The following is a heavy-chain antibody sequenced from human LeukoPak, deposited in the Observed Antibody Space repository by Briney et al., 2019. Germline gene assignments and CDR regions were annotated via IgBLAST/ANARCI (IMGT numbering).Heavy chain of an antibody. J-gene: IGHJ6*03. CDR1: GFTFSNFE. Sequence: PGGSLRLSCEVSGFTFSNFEMNWVRQAPGKGLEWVSYIDFSGGTIFYADSVKGRFTISRDNAKNSLYLQMNSLRAEDTAVYYCASEGRGVYGYMDVWGKGTTVTVSS. V-gene: IGHV3-48*03. D-gene: IGHD6-13*01. CDR2: IDFSGGTI. CDR3: ASEGRGVYGYMDV.